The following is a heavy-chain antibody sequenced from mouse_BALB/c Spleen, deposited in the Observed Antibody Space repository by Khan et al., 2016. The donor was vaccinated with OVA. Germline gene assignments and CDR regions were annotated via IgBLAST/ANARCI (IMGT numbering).Heavy chain of an antibody. V-gene: IGHV1-9*01. CDR2: ILPGSDNT. Sequence: QVQLQQSGAELMKPGASVKISCKATGYTFSSYWIEWVKQRPGHGLEWIGEILPGSDNTNYTETFKGKATFIADTSSNTAYMQLISLTSDDSAVYYCARGAGTTYGMDYWGQGTSVTVSS. J-gene: IGHJ4*01. D-gene: IGHD4-1*01. CDR3: ARGAGTTYGMDY. CDR1: GYTFSSYW.